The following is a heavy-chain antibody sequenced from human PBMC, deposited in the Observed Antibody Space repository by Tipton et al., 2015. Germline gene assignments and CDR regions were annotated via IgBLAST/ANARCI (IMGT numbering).Heavy chain of an antibody. Sequence: LRLSCTVSGDSFNTGGNFWSWIRQHPGKGLEWLGYIYYDGSTKYNPSLESRVTISVDTSKKQLSLKLSSVTAADTAVYYCVSTTYTGLGLDAFDMWGQGTKVTVSS. CDR3: VSTTYTGLGLDAFDM. CDR2: IYYDGST. V-gene: IGHV4-31*02. J-gene: IGHJ3*02. D-gene: IGHD3/OR15-3a*01. CDR1: GDSFNTGGNF.